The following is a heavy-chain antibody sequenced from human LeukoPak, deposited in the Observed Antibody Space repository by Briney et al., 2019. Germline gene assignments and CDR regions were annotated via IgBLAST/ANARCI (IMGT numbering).Heavy chain of an antibody. CDR1: GFTFSSYS. Sequence: GGSLRLSCAASGFTFSSYSMNWVRQAPGKGLEWVSYISSSSSTIYYADSVKGRFTISRDNAKNSLYLQMNSLRAEDTAVYYCAQIGGYYGDGAFDIWGQGTMVTVSS. J-gene: IGHJ3*02. CDR3: AQIGGYYGDGAFDI. V-gene: IGHV3-48*04. CDR2: ISSSSSTI. D-gene: IGHD4-17*01.